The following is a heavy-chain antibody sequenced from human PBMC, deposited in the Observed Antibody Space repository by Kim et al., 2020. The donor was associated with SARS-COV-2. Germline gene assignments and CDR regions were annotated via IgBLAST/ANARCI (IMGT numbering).Heavy chain of an antibody. D-gene: IGHD4-17*01. CDR2: ISGSGGST. CDR3: AKMGADYGDFLDAFDI. V-gene: IGHV3-23*01. CDR1: GFTFSSYA. Sequence: GGSLRLSCAASGFTFSSYAMSWVRQAPGKGLEWVSAISGSGGSTYYADSVKGRFTISRDNSKNTLYLQMNSLRAEDTAVYYCAKMGADYGDFLDAFDIWGQGTMVTVSS. J-gene: IGHJ3*02.